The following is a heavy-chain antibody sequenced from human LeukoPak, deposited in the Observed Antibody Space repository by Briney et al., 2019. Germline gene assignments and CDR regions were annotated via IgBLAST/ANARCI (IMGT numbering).Heavy chain of an antibody. CDR1: GFTLSNYG. J-gene: IGHJ4*02. Sequence: GGSLRLSCAASGFTLSNYGLHWVRQAPGKGLECVSFIRNDGGYTFYAGSVRGRFTISRDNSKNTLYMQMNNLRVEDTAVYYCTRERYCSGASCYSDNTYFDSWGQGTLVTVSS. CDR3: TRERYCSGASCYSDNTYFDS. CDR2: IRNDGGYT. D-gene: IGHD2-2*01. V-gene: IGHV3-30*02.